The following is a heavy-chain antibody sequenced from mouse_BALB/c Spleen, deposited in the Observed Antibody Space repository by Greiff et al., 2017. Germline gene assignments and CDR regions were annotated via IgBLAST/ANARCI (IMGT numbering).Heavy chain of an antibody. Sequence: QVQLQQSGAELVRPGSSVKISCKASGYAFSSYWMNWVKQRPGQGLEWIGQIYPGDGDTNYNGKFKGKATLTADKSSSTAYMQLSSLTSEDSAVYFGARLITTVVATGDYWGQGTTLTVSS. J-gene: IGHJ2*01. CDR1: GYAFSSYW. D-gene: IGHD1-1*01. CDR2: IYPGDGDT. V-gene: IGHV1-80*01. CDR3: ARLITTVVATGDY.